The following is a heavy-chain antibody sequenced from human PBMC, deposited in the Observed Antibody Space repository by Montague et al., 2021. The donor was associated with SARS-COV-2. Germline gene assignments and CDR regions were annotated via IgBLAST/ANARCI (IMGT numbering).Heavy chain of an antibody. D-gene: IGHD3-10*01. CDR3: ARDDIVLQGVTKGMDV. CDR2: VYYSGRS. CDR1: GGSISTSY. Sequence: SETLSLTCTVSGGSISTSYWAWIRQPPGKGRGWLVYVYYSGRSSYNSSPKSRVTISVDTSKNQFSLKLSSVTAADTAVYYCARDDIVLQGVTKGMDVWGQGTTVTVSS. V-gene: IGHV4-59*12. J-gene: IGHJ6*02.